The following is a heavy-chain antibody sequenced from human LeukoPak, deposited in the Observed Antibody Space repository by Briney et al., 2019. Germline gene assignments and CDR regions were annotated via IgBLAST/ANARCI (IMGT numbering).Heavy chain of an antibody. Sequence: GGSLRLSCVASGFTFSDYFMSWIRQAPGKGLEWLSFINSAGNNIYYADSVKGRFTISRDNAKNTLYLQMNSLRAEDTAVYYCVRDGLGTSPYDCWGQGTLVTVSP. J-gene: IGHJ4*02. D-gene: IGHD7-27*01. CDR1: GFTFSDYF. CDR3: VRDGLGTSPYDC. CDR2: INSAGNNI. V-gene: IGHV3-11*04.